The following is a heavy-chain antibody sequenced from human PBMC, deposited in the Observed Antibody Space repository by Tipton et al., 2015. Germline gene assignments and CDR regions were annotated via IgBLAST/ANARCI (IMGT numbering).Heavy chain of an antibody. D-gene: IGHD3-10*02. Sequence: TLSLTCIVSGGSISSYYWSWIRQPPGKGLEWIGYIYYSGSTYYNPSLKSRLTISVDTSKNQFSLNLSSVTAADTAVYYCARGVRGGITYSPYYLDYWGQGTLVTVSS. CDR3: ARGVRGGITYSPYYLDY. J-gene: IGHJ4*02. V-gene: IGHV4-59*12. CDR2: IYYSGST. CDR1: GGSISSYY.